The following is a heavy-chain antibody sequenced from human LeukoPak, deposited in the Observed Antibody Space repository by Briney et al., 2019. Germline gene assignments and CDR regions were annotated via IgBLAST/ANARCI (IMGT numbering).Heavy chain of an antibody. J-gene: IGHJ4*02. CDR1: GGSISSYY. D-gene: IGHD3-10*01. CDR2: IYYSGST. CDR3: AANSADYNTLGSSYKV. Sequence: TPSETLSLTCTVSGGSISSYYWSWIRQPPGKGLEWIGYIYYSGSTNYNPSLKSRVTISVDTSKNQFSLKLNSVTAADTAVFYCAANSADYNTLGSSYKVWGQGTLVTVSS. V-gene: IGHV4-59*08.